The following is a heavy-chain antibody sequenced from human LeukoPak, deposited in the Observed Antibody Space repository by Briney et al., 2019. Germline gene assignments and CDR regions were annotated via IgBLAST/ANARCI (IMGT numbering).Heavy chain of an antibody. CDR3: AKGRSGVVVAALNY. J-gene: IGHJ4*02. V-gene: IGHV3-23*01. CDR2: ISGSGDST. Sequence: PGASLRLSCAASGFTFSSYAMSWVRQAPGKGLEWVSTISGSGDSTYYADSVRGRFTISRGNSKNTLYLQMNSLRADDTAVYYCAKGRSGVVVAALNYWGQGTPVTVSS. CDR1: GFTFSSYA. D-gene: IGHD2-15*01.